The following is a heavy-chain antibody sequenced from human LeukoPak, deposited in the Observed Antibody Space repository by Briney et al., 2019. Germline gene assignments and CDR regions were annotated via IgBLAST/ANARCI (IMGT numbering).Heavy chain of an antibody. CDR3: AKEQFRGSYQGSDY. V-gene: IGHV3-23*01. J-gene: IGHJ4*02. CDR2: TSGSGGST. Sequence: GGSLRLSCAASGFTFSSYAMSWVRQAPGKGLEWVSGTSGSGGSTNYADSVKGRFIISRDNSKNMLYLQMSSLRAEVTAVYYCAKEQFRGSYQGSDYWGQGTLVTVSS. D-gene: IGHD1-26*01. CDR1: GFTFSSYA.